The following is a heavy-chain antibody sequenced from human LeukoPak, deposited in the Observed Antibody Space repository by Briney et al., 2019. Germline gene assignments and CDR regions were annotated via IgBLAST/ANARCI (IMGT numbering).Heavy chain of an antibody. CDR3: AREGKGFYHYYYYMDV. D-gene: IGHD3-16*02. CDR2: ISTNGEST. J-gene: IGHJ6*03. V-gene: IGHV3-64*01. CDR1: GFTFSTYT. Sequence: GGSLRLSCAASGFTFSTYTMYCVRQAPGKGLEYVSAISTNGESTYYANSVKGRFTISRDNSKNSLYLQMGSLRADDMAVYYCAREGKGFYHYYYYMDVWGKGTTVTVSS.